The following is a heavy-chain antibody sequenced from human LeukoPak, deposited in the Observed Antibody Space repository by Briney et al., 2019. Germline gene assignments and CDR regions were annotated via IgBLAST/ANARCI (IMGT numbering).Heavy chain of an antibody. D-gene: IGHD2-21*01. CDR2: IKIDGSTK. V-gene: IGHV3-74*01. CDR1: GFTLSDHW. Sequence: GGSLRLSCAASGFTLSDHWMHWVRQAPGKGLVSVALIKIDGSTKTLADSVKGRFTISRDNAKNTLYLQMNSLRVDDTAVYFCARDDNCYEGIAYSSGFDYWGQGALVTVSS. J-gene: IGHJ4*02. CDR3: ARDDNCYEGIAYSSGFDY.